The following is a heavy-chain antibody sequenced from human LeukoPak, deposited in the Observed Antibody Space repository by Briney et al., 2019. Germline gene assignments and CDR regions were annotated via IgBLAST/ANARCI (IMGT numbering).Heavy chain of an antibody. CDR1: GGSISSGGYS. Sequence: SETLSLTCAVSGGSISSGGYSWSWIRQPPGKGLEWIGYIYHSGSTYYNPSLKSRVTISVDRSKNQFSLKLSSVTAADTAVYYCASSWGSGTLTIGDYWGQGTLVTVSS. CDR2: IYHSGST. D-gene: IGHD3-10*01. V-gene: IGHV4-30-2*01. J-gene: IGHJ4*02. CDR3: ASSWGSGTLTIGDY.